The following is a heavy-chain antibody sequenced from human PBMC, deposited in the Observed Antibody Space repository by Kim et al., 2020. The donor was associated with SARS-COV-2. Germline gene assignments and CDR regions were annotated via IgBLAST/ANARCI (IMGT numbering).Heavy chain of an antibody. D-gene: IGHD6-13*01. CDR2: IWYDGSNK. V-gene: IGHV3-30*02. Sequence: GGSLRLSCAASGFTFSSYAMHWVRQAPGKGLEWVAVIWYDGSNKYYADSVKGRFTISRDNSKNTLYLQMNSLRAEDTAVYYCAKDRQQLVRYYFDYWGQGTLVTVSS. CDR1: GFTFSSYA. CDR3: AKDRQQLVRYYFDY. J-gene: IGHJ4*02.